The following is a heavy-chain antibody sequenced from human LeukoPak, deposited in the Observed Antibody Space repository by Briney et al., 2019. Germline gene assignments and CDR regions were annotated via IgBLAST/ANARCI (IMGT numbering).Heavy chain of an antibody. Sequence: GGSLRLSCAASGFTFSSYEMNWVRRAPGKGLEWVSYISSSGSTIYYADSVKGRFTISRDNAKNSLCLQMNSLRAEDTAVYYCAELGITMIGGVWGKGTTVTISS. CDR1: GFTFSSYE. J-gene: IGHJ6*04. D-gene: IGHD3-10*02. V-gene: IGHV3-48*03. CDR3: AELGITMIGGV. CDR2: ISSSGSTI.